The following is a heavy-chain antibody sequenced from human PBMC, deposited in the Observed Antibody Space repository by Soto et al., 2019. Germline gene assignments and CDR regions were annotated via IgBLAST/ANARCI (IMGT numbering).Heavy chain of an antibody. CDR2: ISGSGGST. CDR1: GFTFSSYA. V-gene: IGHV3-23*01. D-gene: IGHD6-19*01. CDR3: AKDVVKWLVPLQRGFDP. J-gene: IGHJ5*02. Sequence: GGSLRLSCAASGFTFSSYAMSWVRQAPGKGLEWVSAISGSGGSTYYADSVKGRFTISRDNSKNTLYLQMNSLRAEDTAVYYCAKDVVKWLVPLQRGFDPWGQGTLVTVSS.